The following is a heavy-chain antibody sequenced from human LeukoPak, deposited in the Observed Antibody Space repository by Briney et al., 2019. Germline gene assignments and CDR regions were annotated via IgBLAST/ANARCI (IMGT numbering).Heavy chain of an antibody. V-gene: IGHV3-21*01. Sequence: GGSLRLSCAASGFTFSSYSMNWVRQAPGKGLEWVSSISSSSSYIYYADSVKGRFTISRDSAKNSLYLQMNSLRAEDTAVYYCARFHYYDSSGYYPGFDYWGQGTLVTVSS. CDR3: ARFHYYDSSGYYPGFDY. CDR2: ISSSSSYI. D-gene: IGHD3-22*01. CDR1: GFTFSSYS. J-gene: IGHJ4*02.